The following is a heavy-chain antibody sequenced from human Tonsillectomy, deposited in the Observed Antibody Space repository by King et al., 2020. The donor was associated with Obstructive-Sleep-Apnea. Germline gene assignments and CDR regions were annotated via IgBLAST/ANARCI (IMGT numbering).Heavy chain of an antibody. D-gene: IGHD5-12*01. CDR3: SCGYTTDY. V-gene: IGHV3-30*03. J-gene: IGHJ4*02. CDR1: GFTFSNYG. Sequence: QLVQSGGGVVQPGRSLRLSCAASGFTFSNYGLHWVRQAPGKGLEWVAVISYDGGDKYYADSVKGRFTISRDNSKNTLYLQMNSLRPEDTAVYYCSCGYTTDYWGQGPLVTVSS. CDR2: ISYDGGDK.